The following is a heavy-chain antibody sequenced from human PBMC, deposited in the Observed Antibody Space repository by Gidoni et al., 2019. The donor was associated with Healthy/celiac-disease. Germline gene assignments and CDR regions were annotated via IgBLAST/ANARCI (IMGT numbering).Heavy chain of an antibody. CDR1: GGAISSSSYY. Sequence: QLQLQGSGPGLEKPSETLSLTCTVSGGAISSSSYYWGWIRQPPGKGLEWIGSIYYSGGTYYNPSLKSRVTISVDTSKNQFSLKLSSVTAADTAVYYCARLLRDSSSRQEHDYWGQGTLVTVSS. CDR2: IYYSGGT. J-gene: IGHJ4*02. D-gene: IGHD6-13*01. V-gene: IGHV4-39*01. CDR3: ARLLRDSSSRQEHDY.